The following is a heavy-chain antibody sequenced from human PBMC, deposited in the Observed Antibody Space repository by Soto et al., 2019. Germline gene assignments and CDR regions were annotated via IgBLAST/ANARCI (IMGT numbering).Heavy chain of an antibody. CDR3: ARDRTTGTAWARNFHSYGLDV. J-gene: IGHJ6*02. CDR2: SLYSGST. Sequence: QVGLQESGPGLVKPSETLSLTCTVSGDSISNYYWTWVGQSPGKGLEWIGYSLYSGSTNYNPSLESRVAMSVDTSKNQFFLELTSVSAAATAVYSCARDRTTGTAWARNFHSYGLDVWGRGTTVIVS. CDR1: GDSISNYY. D-gene: IGHD2-21*02. V-gene: IGHV4-59*12.